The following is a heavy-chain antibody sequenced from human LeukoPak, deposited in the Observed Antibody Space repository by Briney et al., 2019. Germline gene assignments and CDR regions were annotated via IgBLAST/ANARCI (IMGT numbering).Heavy chain of an antibody. Sequence: GGPLRLSGAASGFPFSSHSMNWVRQAPGKGLEWVSSISSSSSYIYYADSVKGRFTISRDNAKNPLYLQMNSLRAEDTAVYYCARDNVAVAGYWGQGTTVTVSS. CDR1: GFPFSSHS. D-gene: IGHD6-19*01. J-gene: IGHJ6*02. CDR2: ISSSSSYI. CDR3: ARDNVAVAGY. V-gene: IGHV3-21*01.